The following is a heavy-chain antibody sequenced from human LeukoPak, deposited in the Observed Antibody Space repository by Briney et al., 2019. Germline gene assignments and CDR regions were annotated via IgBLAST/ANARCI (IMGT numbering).Heavy chain of an antibody. CDR1: GGSISSSSYY. D-gene: IGHD2-2*01. J-gene: IGHJ3*02. CDR2: IYYSGST. V-gene: IGHV4-39*01. Sequence: SETLFLTCTVSGGSISSSSYYWGWIRQPPGKGLEWIGSIYYSGSTYYNPSLKSRVTISVDTSKNQFSLKLSSVTAADTAVYYCASNYCSSTSCYAFDIWGQGTMVTVSS. CDR3: ASNYCSSTSCYAFDI.